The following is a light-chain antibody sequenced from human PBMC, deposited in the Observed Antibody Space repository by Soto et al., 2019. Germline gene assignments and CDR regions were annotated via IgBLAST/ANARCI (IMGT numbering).Light chain of an antibody. Sequence: EIVLTPSPGTLSLSPGERASLSCRASQSVTSNYLAWYQQKPGQAPRLLIHGASSRATGIPDRFSGSGSGTDFTLTISRLEPEDFAVYYCQQYGRPFGQGTKVDNK. CDR2: GAS. CDR3: QQYGRP. V-gene: IGKV3-20*01. CDR1: QSVTSNY. J-gene: IGKJ1*01.